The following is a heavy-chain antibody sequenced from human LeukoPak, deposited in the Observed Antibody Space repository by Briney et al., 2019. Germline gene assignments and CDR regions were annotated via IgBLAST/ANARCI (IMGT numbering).Heavy chain of an antibody. V-gene: IGHV4-34*01. Sequence: SETLSLTCAVYGGSFSGYYWSWIRQPPGKGLEWIGEINHSGSTNYNPPLKSRVTISVDTSKNQFSLKLSSVTAADTAVYYCARASRQLEMATVYYFDYWGQGTLVTVSS. CDR1: GGSFSGYY. D-gene: IGHD5-24*01. J-gene: IGHJ4*02. CDR3: ARASRQLEMATVYYFDY. CDR2: INHSGST.